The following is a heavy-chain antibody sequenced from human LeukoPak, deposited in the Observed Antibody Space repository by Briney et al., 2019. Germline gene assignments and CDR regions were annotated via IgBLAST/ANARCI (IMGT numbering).Heavy chain of an antibody. V-gene: IGHV3-43*02. J-gene: IGHJ4*02. Sequence: GGSLRLSCAASGFTFFDYPMHWVRQVPGKGLEWVSLISADGATTYYADSVKGRFTISRDNSKTSLYLQMNSLRPEDTALYYCAKDYYWGQGTLVTVSS. CDR3: AKDYY. CDR2: ISADGATT. CDR1: GFTFFDYP.